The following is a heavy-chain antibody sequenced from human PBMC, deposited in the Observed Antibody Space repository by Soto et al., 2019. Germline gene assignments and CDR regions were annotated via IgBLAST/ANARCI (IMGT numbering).Heavy chain of an antibody. CDR1: GDSISSYY. V-gene: IGHV4-59*01. J-gene: IGHJ1*01. CDR2: IYYSGST. CDR3: DCDSSGYYPEYFQH. D-gene: IGHD3-22*01. Sequence: PSETLSLTCSVSGDSISSYYWSWIRQPPGKGLEWIGYIYYSGSTNYNPSLKSRVTISVDTSKNQFSLKLSSVTAADTAVYYCDCDSSGYYPEYFQHWGQGTLVTVSS.